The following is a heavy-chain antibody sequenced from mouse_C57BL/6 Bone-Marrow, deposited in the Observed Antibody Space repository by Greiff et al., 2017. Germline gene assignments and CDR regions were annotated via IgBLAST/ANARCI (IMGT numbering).Heavy chain of an antibody. CDR2: IYPGGGYT. Sequence: VQLQQSGAELVRPGTSVKMSCKASGYTFTNYWIGWAKQRPGHGLEWIGDIYPGGGYTNYNEKFKGKATLTAAKSSSTAYMQFSSLTSEDSAIYYCARFGDYYGSSDWYFDVWGTGTTVTVSS. CDR3: ARFGDYYGSSDWYFDV. V-gene: IGHV1-63*01. J-gene: IGHJ1*03. D-gene: IGHD1-1*01. CDR1: GYTFTNYW.